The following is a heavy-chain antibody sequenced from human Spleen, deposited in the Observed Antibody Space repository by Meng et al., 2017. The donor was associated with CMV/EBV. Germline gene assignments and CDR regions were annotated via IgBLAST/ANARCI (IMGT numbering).Heavy chain of an antibody. D-gene: IGHD2-2*01. CDR3: ARGYCSSTSCYSYSV. CDR2: INHSGST. CDR1: GGSFSGYY. Sequence: ESLKISCAVYGGSFSGYYWSWIRQPPGKGLEWIGEINHSGSTNYNPSLKSRVTISVDTSKNQFSLKLSSVTAADTAVYYCARGYCSSTSCYSYSVWGQGTTVTVSS. V-gene: IGHV4-34*01. J-gene: IGHJ6*02.